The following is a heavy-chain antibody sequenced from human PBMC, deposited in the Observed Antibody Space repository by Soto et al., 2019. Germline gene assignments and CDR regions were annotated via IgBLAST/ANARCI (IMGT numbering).Heavy chain of an antibody. D-gene: IGHD1-26*01. Sequence: GGSLGLSCAASGFTFDDYAMHWVRQAPGKGLEWVSGISWNSGSIGYADSVKGRFTISRDNAKNSLYLQMNSLRAEDTALYYCAKDMWVGATTSAFDIWGQGTMVTVSS. V-gene: IGHV3-9*01. CDR3: AKDMWVGATTSAFDI. CDR2: ISWNSGSI. J-gene: IGHJ3*02. CDR1: GFTFDDYA.